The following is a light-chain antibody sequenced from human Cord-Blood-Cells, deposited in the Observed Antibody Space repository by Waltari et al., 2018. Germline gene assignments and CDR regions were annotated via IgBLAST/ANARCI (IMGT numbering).Light chain of an antibody. V-gene: IGKV1-5*01. CDR2: DAS. CDR1: QSISSW. CDR3: QQYNSYSYT. J-gene: IGKJ2*01. Sequence: DIQMTQSHSTLSASVGDRVTITCRASQSISSWLAWYQPKPGKAPKLLIYDASSLESGVPSRFSGSGSGTEFTLTISSLQPDDFATYYCQQYNSYSYTFGQGTKLEIK.